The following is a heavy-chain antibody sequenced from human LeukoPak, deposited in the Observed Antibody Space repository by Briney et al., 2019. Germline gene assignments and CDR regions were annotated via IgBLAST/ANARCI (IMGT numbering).Heavy chain of an antibody. V-gene: IGHV5-51*01. D-gene: IGHD6-13*01. CDR3: ARRGDSSSWPSSWPYYFDY. CDR1: GSSFTSYW. CDR2: IYPGDSDT. Sequence: GESLKISCKGSGSSFTSYWIGWVRQMPGKGLEWMGIIYPGDSDTRYSPSFHGQGTISAEKSISTAYLQWSSLKASDTAMYYCARRGDSSSWPSSWPYYFDYWGQGTLVTVSS. J-gene: IGHJ4*02.